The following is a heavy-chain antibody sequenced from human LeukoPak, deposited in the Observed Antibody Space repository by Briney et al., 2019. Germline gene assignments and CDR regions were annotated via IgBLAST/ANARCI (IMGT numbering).Heavy chain of an antibody. J-gene: IGHJ4*02. D-gene: IGHD3-10*01. CDR2: IDTTTGNP. V-gene: IGHV7-4-1*02. CDR3: VRGTPTPGMDY. CDR1: GYPFSAHF. Sequence: ASVKVSCKASGYPFSAHFLNWVRHAPGQGLEWMGNIDTTTGNPRYAQDFTGRFVFSLDTSVSTAYLQITSLKADVTAAYYCVRGTPTPGMDYWGQGTQVTVSS.